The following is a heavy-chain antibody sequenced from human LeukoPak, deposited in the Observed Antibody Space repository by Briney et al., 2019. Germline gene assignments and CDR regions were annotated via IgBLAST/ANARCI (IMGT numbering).Heavy chain of an antibody. CDR3: AGDHYYHASRGYLSFLKRGDYFDY. J-gene: IGHJ4*02. Sequence: GGSLRLSCAVSGFNVSRNYMSWVRQAPGKGLEWVAFIRYDGSNKYYADSVKGRFTISRDISKNTLYLQMNSLRAEDTAVYYCAGDHYYHASRGYLSFLKRGDYFDYWGQGTLVTVSS. D-gene: IGHD3-22*01. CDR2: IRYDGSNK. V-gene: IGHV3-30*02. CDR1: GFNVSRNY.